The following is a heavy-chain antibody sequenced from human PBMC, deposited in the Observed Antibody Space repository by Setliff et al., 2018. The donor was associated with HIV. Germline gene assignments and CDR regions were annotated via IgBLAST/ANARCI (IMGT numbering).Heavy chain of an antibody. CDR2: IYYSGST. V-gene: IGHV4-59*01. J-gene: IGHJ4*02. D-gene: IGHD1-26*01. CDR1: GGSISTYY. CDR3: ARGIGGSYYNY. Sequence: SETLSLTCTVSGGSISTYYWGWIRQAPGKGLEWIGYIYYSGSTNYNPSLKSRVTISVDTSKNQFSLKLSSVTAADTAVYYCARGIGGSYYNYWGQGTLVTVSS.